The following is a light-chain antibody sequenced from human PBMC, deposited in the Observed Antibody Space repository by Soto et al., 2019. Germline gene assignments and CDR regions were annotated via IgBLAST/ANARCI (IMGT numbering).Light chain of an antibody. CDR3: SSYTSSSTLVV. Sequence: QSALTQPASVSGSPGQSITISCTGTSSDVGGYNYVSWYQQHPGKAPKLMIYDVSNRPSGVSKRFSGSKSGNTASLTISGLHAEDEAYYYCSSYTSSSTLVVFGGGTQLTVL. CDR2: DVS. CDR1: SSDVGGYNY. V-gene: IGLV2-14*01. J-gene: IGLJ2*01.